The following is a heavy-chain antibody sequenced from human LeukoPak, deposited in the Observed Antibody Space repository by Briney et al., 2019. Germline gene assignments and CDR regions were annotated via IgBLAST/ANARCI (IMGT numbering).Heavy chain of an antibody. CDR1: GFTFSSYA. CDR3: AKRHYECWSGYQNQMYYFDY. CDR2: TSGRGGST. D-gene: IGHD3-3*01. Sequence: GGSLRLSCAASGFTFSSYAMSWVRQAPGKGLEWVSPTSGRGGSTYYADSVKGRFTISRDNSKNALDLQMNSLRAEDTGVYYCAKRHYECWSGYQNQMYYFDYWGQGTLVTVSS. J-gene: IGHJ4*02. V-gene: IGHV3-23*01.